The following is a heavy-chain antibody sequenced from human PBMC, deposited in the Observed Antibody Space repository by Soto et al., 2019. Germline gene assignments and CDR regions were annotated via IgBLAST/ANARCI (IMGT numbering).Heavy chain of an antibody. CDR3: ASYCSGGSCPLGDAFDI. CDR2: IIPILGIA. D-gene: IGHD2-15*01. CDR1: GGTFGSYT. J-gene: IGHJ3*02. Sequence: SVKISCKASGGTFGSYTISWARQATGQGFEWMGRIIPILGIANYAQKFQGRVTITADKSTSTAYMELSSLRSEDTAVYYCASYCSGGSCPLGDAFDIWGQGTMVTVSS. V-gene: IGHV1-69*02.